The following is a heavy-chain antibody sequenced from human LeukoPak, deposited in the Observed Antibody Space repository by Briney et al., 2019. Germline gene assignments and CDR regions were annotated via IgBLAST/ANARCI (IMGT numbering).Heavy chain of an antibody. CDR1: GGSISGYY. CDR2: IYYTGST. CDR3: ASWSWSGPRLDY. Sequence: SETLSLTCTVSGGSISGYYWTWIRQPPGKGLEWIGYIYYTGSTNYNPSLKSRVTISVDTSKNQFSLKLSSVTAADTAVYYCASWSWSGPRLDYWGQGTLVTVSS. J-gene: IGHJ4*02. V-gene: IGHV4-59*08. D-gene: IGHD3/OR15-3a*01.